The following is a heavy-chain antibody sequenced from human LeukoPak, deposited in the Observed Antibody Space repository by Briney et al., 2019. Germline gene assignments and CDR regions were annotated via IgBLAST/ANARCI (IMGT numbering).Heavy chain of an antibody. CDR1: GFTFSSYS. J-gene: IGHJ6*02. D-gene: IGHD5-18*01. Sequence: KSGGSLRLSCAASGFTFSSYSMNRVRQAPGKGLEWVSSISSSSSYIYYADSVKGRFTISRDNAKNSLYLQMNSLRAEDTAVYYCARSTWIQLWSPPSRYGMDVWGQGTTVTVSS. CDR3: ARSTWIQLWSPPSRYGMDV. V-gene: IGHV3-21*01. CDR2: ISSSSSYI.